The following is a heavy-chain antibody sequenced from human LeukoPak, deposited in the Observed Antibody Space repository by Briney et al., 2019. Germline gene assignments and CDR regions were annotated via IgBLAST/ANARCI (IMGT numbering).Heavy chain of an antibody. CDR2: ISYDGSNK. CDR1: GFTFSSYG. Sequence: GGSLRLSCAASGFTFSSYGMHWVRQAPGKGLEWVAVISYDGSNKYYADSVKGRFTISRDNSKNTLYLQMNSLRAEDTAVYYCAKGHYYGSGCDYYYYGMDVWGQGTTVTVSS. D-gene: IGHD3-10*01. CDR3: AKGHYYGSGCDYYYYGMDV. V-gene: IGHV3-30*18. J-gene: IGHJ6*02.